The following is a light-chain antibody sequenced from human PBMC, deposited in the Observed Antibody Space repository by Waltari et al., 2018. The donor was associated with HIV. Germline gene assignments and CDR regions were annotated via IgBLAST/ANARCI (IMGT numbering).Light chain of an antibody. CDR3: QVGHTLSDHWV. J-gene: IGLJ3*02. CDR1: NIETRS. Sequence: YVLTQPPSVSVAPGKTARITCGGNNIETRSVNWYQQRPGQAPALVMYSDDDRPSGIPERFSGANSGNTATLTISRVEAGDEADYYCQVGHTLSDHWVFGGGTKVTVL. V-gene: IGLV3-21*01. CDR2: SDD.